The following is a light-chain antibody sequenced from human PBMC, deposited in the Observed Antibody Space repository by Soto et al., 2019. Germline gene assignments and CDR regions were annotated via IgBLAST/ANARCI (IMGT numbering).Light chain of an antibody. CDR1: SSDVGGYNY. CDR2: DVS. CDR3: SSYTTTIRV. J-gene: IGLJ3*02. Sequence: QSALTQPASVSGSPGQSITISCTGTSSDVGGYNYVSWYQQHPGKAPKLMIYDVSNRPSGVSIRFSGSKSGNTVSLTISGLQAEDEADYYCSSYTTTIRVFGGGTKLTVL. V-gene: IGLV2-14*01.